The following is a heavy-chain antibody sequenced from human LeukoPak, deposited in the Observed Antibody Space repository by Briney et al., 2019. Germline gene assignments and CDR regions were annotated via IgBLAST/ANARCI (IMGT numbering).Heavy chain of an antibody. CDR1: GGSISSYY. D-gene: IGHD3-10*01. V-gene: IGHV4-59*08. CDR3: ARPNMVRGVITTNAFDI. Sequence: SETLSLTCTVSGGSISSYYWSWIRQPPGKGLEWIGYIYYSGSTNYNPSLKSRVTISVDTSKNQFSLKLSSVTAADTAVYYCARPNMVRGVITTNAFDIWGQGTMVTVSS. CDR2: IYYSGST. J-gene: IGHJ3*02.